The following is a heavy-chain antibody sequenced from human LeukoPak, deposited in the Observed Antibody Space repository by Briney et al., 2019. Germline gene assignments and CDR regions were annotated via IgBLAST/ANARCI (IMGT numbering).Heavy chain of an antibody. CDR1: GYSFTSYW. V-gene: IGHV5-10-1*01. CDR2: IDPSDSYT. D-gene: IGHD5-18*01. Sequence: GESLKISCKGSGYSFTSYWISWVRQMPGKGLEWMGRIDPSDSYTNYSPSFQGHVTISADKSISTAYLQWSSLRASDTAMYYCARLGKSAMVIHYWGQGTLVTVSS. CDR3: ARLGKSAMVIHY. J-gene: IGHJ4*02.